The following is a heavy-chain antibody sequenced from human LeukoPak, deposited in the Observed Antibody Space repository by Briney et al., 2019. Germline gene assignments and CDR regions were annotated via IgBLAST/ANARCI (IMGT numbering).Heavy chain of an antibody. Sequence: ASVKVSCKTSGGTFSSDIISWVRQAPGQGLEWMGWISAYNGNTNYAQKLQGRVTMTTDTSTSTAYMELRSLRSDDTAVYYCVWRYYDFDYWGQGTLVTVSS. CDR2: ISAYNGNT. V-gene: IGHV1-18*01. CDR3: VWRYYDFDY. CDR1: GGTFSSDI. J-gene: IGHJ4*02. D-gene: IGHD3-10*01.